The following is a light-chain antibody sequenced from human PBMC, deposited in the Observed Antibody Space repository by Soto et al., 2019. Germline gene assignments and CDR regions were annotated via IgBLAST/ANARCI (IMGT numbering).Light chain of an antibody. Sequence: IQMTQSPSTLSASVGDRVTITCRASQGISSALAWYQHKPGKAPKLLIYDASSLESGVPSRFSGSGSGTDFTLTISSLQPEDFATYYCQQFYNYPLTFGGGTKVDIK. V-gene: IGKV1D-13*01. CDR3: QQFYNYPLT. CDR2: DAS. CDR1: QGISSA. J-gene: IGKJ4*01.